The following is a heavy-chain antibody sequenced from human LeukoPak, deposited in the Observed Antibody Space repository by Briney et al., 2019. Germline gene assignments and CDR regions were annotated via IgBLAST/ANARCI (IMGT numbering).Heavy chain of an antibody. CDR3: ARHSRGAGDGFDY. CDR1: GYSFTSYW. V-gene: IGHV5-51*01. J-gene: IGHJ4*02. D-gene: IGHD2-21*02. Sequence: GESLKISCKGSGYSFTSYWIGWVRQMPGKGLEWMGIIYLGDSDTRYSPSFQGQVTISADKSINTVYLQWSSLKASDTAMYYCARHSRGAGDGFDYWGQRTLVTVSS. CDR2: IYLGDSDT.